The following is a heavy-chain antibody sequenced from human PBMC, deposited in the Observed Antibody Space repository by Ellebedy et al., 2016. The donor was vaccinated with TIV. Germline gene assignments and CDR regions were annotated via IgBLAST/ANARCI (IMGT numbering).Heavy chain of an antibody. V-gene: IGHV4-59*08. Sequence: MPSETLSLTCTVSGGSISSYYWSWIRQPPGKGLEYIGHIYYIGTTNCNPSLKSRVTISVDTSKNQVSLKLRSLTAADTAVYFCARQGPYDFDLDYWGQGILVTVSS. CDR2: IYYIGTT. CDR1: GGSISSYY. D-gene: IGHD3-3*01. CDR3: ARQGPYDFDLDY. J-gene: IGHJ4*02.